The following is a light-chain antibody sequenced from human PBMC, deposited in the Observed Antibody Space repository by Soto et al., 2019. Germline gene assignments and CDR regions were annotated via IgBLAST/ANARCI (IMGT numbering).Light chain of an antibody. J-gene: IGLJ2*01. CDR2: EVS. Sequence: QSVLTQPPSASGSPGQSVTISCTGTSIDVGGYNYVSWYQQHPGKAPKLMIYEVSQRPSGVPDRFSGSKSGNTASLTVSGLQAEDEADYYCSSYAGSNNVVFGGGTQLTVL. V-gene: IGLV2-8*01. CDR1: SIDVGGYNY. CDR3: SSYAGSNNVV.